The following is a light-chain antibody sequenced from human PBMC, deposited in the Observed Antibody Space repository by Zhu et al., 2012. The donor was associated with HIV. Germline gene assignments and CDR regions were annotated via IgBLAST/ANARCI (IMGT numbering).Light chain of an antibody. CDR3: QQYDSSPRT. J-gene: IGKJ1*01. CDR2: AAS. Sequence: EVVLTQSPGTLSLSPGERATLSCRASQSVSSTYLAWYQQKPGQAPRLLIYAASRRATGIPDRFSGSGSGTDFTLSISRLEPEDFAVYFCQQYDSSPRTFGQGTKVEIK. V-gene: IGKV3-20*01. CDR1: QSVSSTY.